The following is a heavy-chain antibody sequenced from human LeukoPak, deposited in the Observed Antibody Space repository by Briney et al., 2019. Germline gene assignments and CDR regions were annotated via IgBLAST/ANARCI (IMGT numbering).Heavy chain of an antibody. CDR1: GYTFTGYY. J-gene: IGHJ4*02. D-gene: IGHD2-8*01. CDR2: IHPNSGGT. CDR3: ARNALGLSY. Sequence: ASVKVSCKASGYTFTGYYMHWVRQAPGQGLEWMGWIHPNSGGTNYAQNFQGRVTMTRDTSISTAYMELSRMISDDTAIYYCARNALGLSYWGQGTLVTVSS. V-gene: IGHV1-2*02.